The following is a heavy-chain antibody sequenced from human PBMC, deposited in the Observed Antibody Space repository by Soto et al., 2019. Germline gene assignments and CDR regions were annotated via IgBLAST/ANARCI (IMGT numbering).Heavy chain of an antibody. J-gene: IGHJ6*03. CDR1: GFTFSGSA. Sequence: GGSLRLSCAASGFTFSGSAMHWVRQASGKGLEWVGRIRSKANSYATAYAASVKGRFTISRDDSKNTAYLQMNSLKTEDTAVYYCTRLGYSGYDSSYYYMDVWGKGTTVTVSS. V-gene: IGHV3-73*01. CDR2: IRSKANSYAT. D-gene: IGHD5-12*01. CDR3: TRLGYSGYDSSYYYMDV.